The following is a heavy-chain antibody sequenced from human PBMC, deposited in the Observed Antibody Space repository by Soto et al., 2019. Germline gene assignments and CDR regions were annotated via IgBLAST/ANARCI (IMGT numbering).Heavy chain of an antibody. CDR1: GFTFSGYA. Sequence: GGSLRLSCAASGFTFSGYAISWVRQAPGKGLEWVAAISGSGGSTYYADAVKGRSTISRDNNKTTLYLKMNSLTDEDTVVYYFAKGRGTYYDSSGYSFDYWGQGTLVTVSS. J-gene: IGHJ4*02. CDR2: ISGSGGST. CDR3: AKGRGTYYDSSGYSFDY. V-gene: IGHV3-23*01. D-gene: IGHD3-22*01.